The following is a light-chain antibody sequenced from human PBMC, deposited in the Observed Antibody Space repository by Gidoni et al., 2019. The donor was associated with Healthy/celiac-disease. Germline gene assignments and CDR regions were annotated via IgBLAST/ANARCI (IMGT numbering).Light chain of an antibody. CDR2: DAS. CDR3: QGRRNWPRLT. V-gene: IGKV3-11*01. J-gene: IGKJ4*01. CDR1: QSVSSY. Sequence: EIAFTQSPATLSLSPGESATLSCSASQSVSSYLACFQQKPGQSPRLLIYDASNRATGIPARFSGSGSGTDFSLTISRLEPENFAVYYCQGRRNWPRLTFSGGTKVKIK.